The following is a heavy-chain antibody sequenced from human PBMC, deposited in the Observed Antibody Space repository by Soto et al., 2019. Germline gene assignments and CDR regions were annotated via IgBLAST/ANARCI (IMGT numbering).Heavy chain of an antibody. V-gene: IGHV4-30-2*01. CDR1: GGSISSGGYS. D-gene: IGHD5-18*01. CDR2: IYHSGST. Sequence: SETLSLTCAVSGGSISSGGYSWSWIRQPPGKGLEWIGYIYHSGSTYYNPSLKSRVTISVDRSKNQFSLKLSSVTAADTAVYYCAREGGAGHSYGYIDYWGQGTLVTVSS. CDR3: AREGGAGHSYGYIDY. J-gene: IGHJ4*02.